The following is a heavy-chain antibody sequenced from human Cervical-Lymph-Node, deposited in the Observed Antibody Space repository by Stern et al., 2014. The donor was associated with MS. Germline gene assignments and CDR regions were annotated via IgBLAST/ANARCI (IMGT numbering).Heavy chain of an antibody. J-gene: IGHJ4*02. CDR3: SRDADAYSLVFGY. CDR1: GGSISSGEYY. Sequence: VQLVQSGPGLVKPSKTLSLTCAVSGGSISSGEYYWSWIRQSPGKGLEWIGYIQYSGTTYYNPSYKSRVSMSVDTSKNHFSLKLSSVSAADTAVYYCSRDADAYSLVFGYWGRGTLVTVSS. D-gene: IGHD5-24*01. V-gene: IGHV4-30-4*01. CDR2: IQYSGTT.